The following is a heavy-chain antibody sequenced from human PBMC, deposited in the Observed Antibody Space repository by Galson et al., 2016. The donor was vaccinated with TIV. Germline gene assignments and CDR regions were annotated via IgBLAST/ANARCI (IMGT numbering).Heavy chain of an antibody. D-gene: IGHD1-26*01. CDR3: SIGGSGGGFDY. Sequence: SVKVSCKVSGFTLTDLSIHWVRQAPEKGLEWMGTFDREDGETICEQDFQNRLTMTEDTSTGTAYLELSGLTSEDTAVYFCSIGGSGGGFDYWGQGTLVSVSS. V-gene: IGHV1-24*01. J-gene: IGHJ4*02. CDR2: FDREDGET. CDR1: GFTLTDLS.